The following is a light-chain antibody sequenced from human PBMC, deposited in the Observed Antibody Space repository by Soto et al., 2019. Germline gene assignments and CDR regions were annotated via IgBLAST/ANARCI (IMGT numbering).Light chain of an antibody. V-gene: IGKV1-5*03. Sequence: DIQMTQSPSDLSASVGDRATITCRASQSISSWLAWYQQKPGKPPKFMIYKASSLEYGVPSRFSGSGSGTECTLTISSLQPDDVATYYCQHYNSYSEAFGQGTKVDIK. CDR1: QSISSW. CDR2: KAS. CDR3: QHYNSYSEA. J-gene: IGKJ1*01.